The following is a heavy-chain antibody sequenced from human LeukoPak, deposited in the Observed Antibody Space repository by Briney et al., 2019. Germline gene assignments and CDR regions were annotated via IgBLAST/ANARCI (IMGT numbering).Heavy chain of an antibody. CDR1: GFTFSSYA. J-gene: IGHJ4*02. D-gene: IGHD3-10*01. CDR2: ISGSGGST. V-gene: IGHV3-23*01. CDR3: AKDPPLLWFGELLSSYFDY. Sequence: GGSLRLSCAASGFTFSSYAMSWVRQAPGQGLEWVSAISGSGGSTYYADSVKGRFTISRDNSKNTMYLQMNSLRAEDTAVYYCAKDPPLLWFGELLSSYFDYWGQGTLVTVSS.